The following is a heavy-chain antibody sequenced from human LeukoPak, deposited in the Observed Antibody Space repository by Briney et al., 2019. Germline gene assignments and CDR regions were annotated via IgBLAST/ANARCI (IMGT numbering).Heavy chain of an antibody. CDR3: ARHIYSGSYYWFDP. V-gene: IGHV4-39*01. Sequence: SETLSLTCTVPGGSISSSSSHWGWIRQPPGKGLEWIGSIYYSGSTYYNPSLKSRVTISVDTSKNQFSLKLSSVTAADTAVYYCARHIYSGSYYWFDPWGQGTLVTVSS. J-gene: IGHJ5*02. D-gene: IGHD1-26*01. CDR1: GGSISSSSSH. CDR2: IYYSGST.